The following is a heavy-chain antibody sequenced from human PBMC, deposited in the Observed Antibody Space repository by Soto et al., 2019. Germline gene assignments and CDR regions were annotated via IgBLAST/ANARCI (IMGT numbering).Heavy chain of an antibody. CDR3: ARDRRSSGPFDY. J-gene: IGHJ4*02. Sequence: EVQLEESGGGLVQPGGSLRLSCAASGFAFNTYWMSWVRQAPGKGPEWVAIISKDGNEKYYVDSVKGRFTIARDNAKNSLYLQKNSLRSDDTSVYYCARDRRSSGPFDYWGQGTLVTVSS. CDR2: ISKDGNEK. D-gene: IGHD6-19*01. CDR1: GFAFNTYW. V-gene: IGHV3-7*01.